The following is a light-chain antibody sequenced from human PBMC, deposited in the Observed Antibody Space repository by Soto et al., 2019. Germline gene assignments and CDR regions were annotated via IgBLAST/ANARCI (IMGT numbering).Light chain of an antibody. CDR3: QQYGSSPWT. CDR2: GAS. Sequence: EIGMTQSTSTLSVSAGERATLSWRASQSVSSNLAWYQQKPGQAPRLLIYGASSRATGIPDRFSGSGYGTDFNLTISRLETEDFAVYYCQQYGSSPWTFGQGTKVDIK. CDR1: QSVSSN. V-gene: IGKV3-20*01. J-gene: IGKJ1*01.